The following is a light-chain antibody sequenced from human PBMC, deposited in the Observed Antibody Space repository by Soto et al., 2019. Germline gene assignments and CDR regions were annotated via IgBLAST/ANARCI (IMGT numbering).Light chain of an antibody. J-gene: IGKJ4*01. CDR1: QSILYSSSNKNY. CDR2: WAS. Sequence: DIVMTQSPDSLAVSLGETATINCKSSQSILYSSSNKNYLAWYQQKPGQPPKLLISWASTRESGVPDRFSGSGSGTDFTLTISSLQAEDVAVYYCQQYYSSSPLTFGGGTKVEIK. CDR3: QQYYSSSPLT. V-gene: IGKV4-1*01.